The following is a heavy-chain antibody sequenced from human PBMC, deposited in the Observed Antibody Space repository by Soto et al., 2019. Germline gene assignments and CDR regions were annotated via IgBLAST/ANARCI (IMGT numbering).Heavy chain of an antibody. CDR3: AKVVSVITMVRGPLDY. Sequence: PGGSLRLSCAASGFTFSSYAMSWVRQAPGKGLEWVSAISGSGGSTYYADSVKGRFTISRDNSKNTLYLQMNSLRAEDTAVYYCAKVVSVITMVRGPLDYWGQGTLVTVSS. D-gene: IGHD3-10*01. J-gene: IGHJ4*02. V-gene: IGHV3-23*01. CDR1: GFTFSSYA. CDR2: ISGSGGST.